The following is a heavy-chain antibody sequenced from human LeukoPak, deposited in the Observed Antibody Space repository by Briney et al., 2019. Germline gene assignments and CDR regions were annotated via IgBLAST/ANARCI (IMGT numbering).Heavy chain of an antibody. J-gene: IGHJ5*01. D-gene: IGHD6-6*01. CDR1: GVTLSSFT. CDR2: IIPVFGTA. CDR3: ARRGRSSSLDVPWFDS. Sequence: ASVKVSCKASGVTLSSFTITWVRQAPGQGLEWMGEIIPVFGTANYTQKFQGRVTITADESTRTAYMELTSLRSEDTAVYYCARRGRSSSLDVPWFDSWGRGTLVTVSS. V-gene: IGHV1-69*13.